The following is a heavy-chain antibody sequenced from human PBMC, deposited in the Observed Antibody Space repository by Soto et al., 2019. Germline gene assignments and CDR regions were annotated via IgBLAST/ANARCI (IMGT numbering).Heavy chain of an antibody. CDR2: ISYDGSNK. D-gene: IGHD2-8*01. Sequence: QVQLVESGGGVVQPGRSLRLSCAASGFTFSSYAMHWVRQAPGKGLEWVAVISYDGSNKYYADSVKGRFTISRDNSKNTLYLQMNSLRAEDTAVYYCARAPHRPNSGPNYYYGMDVWGQGTTVTVSS. J-gene: IGHJ6*02. CDR3: ARAPHRPNSGPNYYYGMDV. V-gene: IGHV3-30-3*01. CDR1: GFTFSSYA.